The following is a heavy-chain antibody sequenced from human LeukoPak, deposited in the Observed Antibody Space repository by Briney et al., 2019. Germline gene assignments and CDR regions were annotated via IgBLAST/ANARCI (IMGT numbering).Heavy chain of an antibody. Sequence: IPSETLSLTCTVSGGSISSSSYYWGWIRQPPGKGLEWIGSIYYSGSTYYNPSLKSRVTISVDTTKNQFSLKLSSVTAADTAVYYCARDWRGIAARQGVRNWFDPWGQGTLVTVSS. V-gene: IGHV4-39*07. CDR2: IYYSGST. J-gene: IGHJ5*02. CDR1: GGSISSSSYY. D-gene: IGHD6-6*01. CDR3: ARDWRGIAARQGVRNWFDP.